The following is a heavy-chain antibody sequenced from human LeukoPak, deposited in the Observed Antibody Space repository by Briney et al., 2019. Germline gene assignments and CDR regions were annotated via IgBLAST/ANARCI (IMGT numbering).Heavy chain of an antibody. Sequence: ASVKVSCKGSGYTFTSYAMRWVRQAPGQRLEWMGCINAGNGNTKYSQKCQGRGTITRDTSASTAYMELSSLRSEDTAVYYCARERLELGSRNYFDYWGQGTLVTVSS. CDR3: ARERLELGSRNYFDY. D-gene: IGHD1-1*01. J-gene: IGHJ4*02. V-gene: IGHV1-3*01. CDR1: GYTFTSYA. CDR2: INAGNGNT.